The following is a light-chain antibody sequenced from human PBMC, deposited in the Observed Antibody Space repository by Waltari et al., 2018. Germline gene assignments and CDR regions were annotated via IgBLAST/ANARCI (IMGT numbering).Light chain of an antibody. CDR1: QSISTN. Sequence: EIVMTQSPATLSMSPGERATLSCRASQSISTNLAWYQQRPGQAPRLLIYDTSTRATGIPVKFSGSGSGTEFTLTISGLQPEDFAVYYCQQYNNWPPLYTFGQGTKLDIK. J-gene: IGKJ2*01. CDR2: DTS. V-gene: IGKV3-15*01. CDR3: QQYNNWPPLYT.